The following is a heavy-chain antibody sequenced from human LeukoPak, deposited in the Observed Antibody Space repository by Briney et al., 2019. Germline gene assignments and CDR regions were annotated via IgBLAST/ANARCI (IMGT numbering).Heavy chain of an antibody. D-gene: IGHD2-15*01. CDR2: IYPGDSDT. CDR1: GYTFSSNW. V-gene: IGHV5-51*01. Sequence: GESLKISCKGSGYTFSSNWIGWVRQMPGKGLEWMGIIYPGDSDTRYSPSFQGQVTISADKSITTAYLQWSSLKASDTAMYYCARQYCSGGSCYYDYWGQGTLVTVSS. CDR3: ARQYCSGGSCYYDY. J-gene: IGHJ4*02.